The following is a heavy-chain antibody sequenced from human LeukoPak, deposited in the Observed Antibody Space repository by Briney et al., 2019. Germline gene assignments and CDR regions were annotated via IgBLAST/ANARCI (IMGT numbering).Heavy chain of an antibody. Sequence: SETLSLTCTVSGGSISSSTYYWGWIRQPPGKGLEWIGSIYYSGSTYYNPSLKSRVTISVDTSKNQFSLKLSSVTAADTAVYYCAGRLYCSSTSCYAFDIWGQGTMVTVSS. D-gene: IGHD2-2*01. CDR1: GGSISSSTYY. J-gene: IGHJ3*02. CDR2: IYYSGST. CDR3: AGRLYCSSTSCYAFDI. V-gene: IGHV4-39*07.